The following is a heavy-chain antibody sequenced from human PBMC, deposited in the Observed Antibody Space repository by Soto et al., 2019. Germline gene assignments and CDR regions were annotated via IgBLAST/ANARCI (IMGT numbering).Heavy chain of an antibody. V-gene: IGHV3-23*01. CDR1: GFTFSSYA. D-gene: IGHD1-26*01. J-gene: IGHJ4*02. CDR2: ITGSGGNT. Sequence: PGGSLRLSCAASGFTFSSYAMSWVRQAPGKGLEWVSTITGSGGNTFYANSVKGRFTISRDNSKNTLYLQMNTLRAEDTALYYCANAVGSQQFDYWGQGTLVTVSS. CDR3: ANAVGSQQFDY.